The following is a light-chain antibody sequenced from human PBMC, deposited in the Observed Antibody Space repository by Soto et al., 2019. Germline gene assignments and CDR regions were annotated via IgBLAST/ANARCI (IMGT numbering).Light chain of an antibody. CDR2: DAS. Sequence: ECLGGKECRSCRASQSISSWLAWYQQKPGKAPKLLIYDASSLESGVPSMFSGSGSGTEFTLTISTLQPDYFATYYCLRYNSNWTVGKGTQLEIK. CDR3: LRYNSNWT. CDR1: QSISSW. V-gene: IGKV1-5*01. J-gene: IGKJ1*01.